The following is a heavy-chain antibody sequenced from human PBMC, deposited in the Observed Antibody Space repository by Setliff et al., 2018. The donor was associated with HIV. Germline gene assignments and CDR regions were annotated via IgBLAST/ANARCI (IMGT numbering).Heavy chain of an antibody. CDR3: MRWGLPYAIDY. V-gene: IGHV3-23*01. J-gene: IGHJ4*02. Sequence: SLLLSFSSSFFTFSNYAMSWVRQAPGEGLEWVSAILSTGERTFYADSVKGRFTISRDNSKNTLYLQMSSLRAEDTAVYYCMRWGLPYAIDYWGQGMLVTVSS. CDR2: ILSTGERT. D-gene: IGHD2-21*02. CDR1: FFTFSNYA.